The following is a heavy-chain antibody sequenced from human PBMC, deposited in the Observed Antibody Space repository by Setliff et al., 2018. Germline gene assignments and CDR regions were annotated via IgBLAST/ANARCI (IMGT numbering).Heavy chain of an antibody. CDR1: GGTFSSYA. V-gene: IGHV1-69*06. J-gene: IGHJ6*02. D-gene: IGHD6-13*01. Sequence: SVKVSCKASGGTFSSYAISWVRQAPGQGLEWMGRIIPIFGTANYAQKFQGRVTITADKSTSTAYMELSSLRSEDTAVYYCARVGSSSWLHPDVYYYYGMDVWGQGTTVTVSS. CDR3: ARVGSSSWLHPDVYYYYGMDV. CDR2: IIPIFGTA.